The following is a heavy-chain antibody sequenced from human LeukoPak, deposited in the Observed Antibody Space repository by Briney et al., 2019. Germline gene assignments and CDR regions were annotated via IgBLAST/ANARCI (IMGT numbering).Heavy chain of an antibody. CDR2: ISYDGSNK. CDR3: ARAEAVDTAMGFDY. Sequence: GGSLRLSCAASGFTFSSYAMHWVRQAPGKGLEWVAVISYDGSNKYYADSVKGRFTISRDNSKNTQYLQMNSLRAEDTAVYYCARAEAVDTAMGFDYWGQGTLVTVSS. D-gene: IGHD5-18*01. V-gene: IGHV3-30*04. J-gene: IGHJ4*02. CDR1: GFTFSSYA.